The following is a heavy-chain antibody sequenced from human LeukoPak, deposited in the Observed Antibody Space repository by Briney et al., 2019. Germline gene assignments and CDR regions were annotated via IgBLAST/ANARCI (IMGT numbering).Heavy chain of an antibody. CDR1: GYTFTSYD. J-gene: IGHJ4*02. CDR3: ARERGLNYYDSSGTFDY. D-gene: IGHD3-22*01. CDR2: MNPNSGNT. V-gene: IGHV1-8*01. Sequence: ASVKVSCKASGYTFTSYDINWVRQATGQGLEWMGWMNPNSGNTGYAQKFQGRVTMTRNTSISTAYMELSSLRSEDTAVYYCARERGLNYYDSSGTFDYWGQGTLVTVSS.